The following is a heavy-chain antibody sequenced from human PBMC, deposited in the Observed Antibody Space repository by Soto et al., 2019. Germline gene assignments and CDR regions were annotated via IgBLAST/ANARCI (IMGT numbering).Heavy chain of an antibody. J-gene: IGHJ1*01. CDR3: VSARVESGYPVYSQH. CDR2: IYSGGST. D-gene: IGHD3-22*01. CDR1: GFTVSSNY. V-gene: IGHV3-53*01. Sequence: EVQLVESGGGLIQPGGSLRLSCAASGFTVSSNYMSWVRQAPGKGLEWVSVIYSGGSTYYADSVKGRFTISRDNSKNTSQLQMNSLSVEDTAVYYCVSARVESGYPVYSQHWGQGTLVTVSS.